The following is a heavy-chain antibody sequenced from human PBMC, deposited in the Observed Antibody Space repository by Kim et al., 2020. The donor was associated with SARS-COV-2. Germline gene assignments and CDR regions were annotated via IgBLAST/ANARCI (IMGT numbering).Heavy chain of an antibody. J-gene: IGHJ6*02. V-gene: IGHV4-4*02. CDR2: IYHSGST. CDR3: ARDAQEGVAVAGKGGSYYYYGMDV. Sequence: SETLSLTCAVSGGSISSSNWWSWVRQPPGKGLEWIGEIYHSGSTNYNPSLKSRVTISVDKSKNQFSLKLSSVTAADTAVYYCARDAQEGVAVAGKGGSYYYYGMDVWGQGTTVTVSS. D-gene: IGHD6-19*01. CDR1: GGSISSSNW.